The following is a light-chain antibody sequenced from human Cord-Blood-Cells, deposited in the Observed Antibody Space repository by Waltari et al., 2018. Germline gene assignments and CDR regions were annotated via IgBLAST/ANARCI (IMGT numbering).Light chain of an antibody. CDR1: HSGARS. V-gene: IGLV3-1*01. J-gene: IGLJ2*01. Sequence: SYELTQPPYVSVSPGHPASIPPSGYHSGARSACWYQQKPAQSPVLVIYQDSKRPSGIPERFSGSNSGNTATLTISGTQAMDEADYYCQAWDSSTVVFGGGTKLTVL. CDR2: QDS. CDR3: QAWDSSTVV.